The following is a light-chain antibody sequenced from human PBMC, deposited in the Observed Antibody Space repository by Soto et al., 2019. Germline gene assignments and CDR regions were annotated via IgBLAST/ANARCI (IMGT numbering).Light chain of an antibody. Sequence: EIVLTHSPPTLSLSPGERATLSCRASQSVSSYLAWYQQKPGQAPRLLIYDASNRATGIPARFSGSWSGTVFTLTISSLEADDFAVYCCQHSSNWLFFGQGTRLEIK. CDR1: QSVSSY. J-gene: IGKJ5*01. V-gene: IGKV3-11*01. CDR2: DAS. CDR3: QHSSNWLF.